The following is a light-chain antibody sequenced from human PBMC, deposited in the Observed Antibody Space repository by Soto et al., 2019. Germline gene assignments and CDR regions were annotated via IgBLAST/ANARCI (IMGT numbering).Light chain of an antibody. Sequence: QSVLTQPPSASGTPGQRVTISCSGRSSNVGSYYVYWYQQLPGTAPKLLIYRNNQRPSGVPDRFSGSKSGTSASLAISGLRSEDEADYYCAAWDDRLSGPGVVFGGGTKLTVL. J-gene: IGLJ2*01. CDR3: AAWDDRLSGPGVV. CDR1: SSNVGSYY. CDR2: RNN. V-gene: IGLV1-47*01.